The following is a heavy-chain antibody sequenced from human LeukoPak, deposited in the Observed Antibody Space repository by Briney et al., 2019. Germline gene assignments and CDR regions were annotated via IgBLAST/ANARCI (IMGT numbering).Heavy chain of an antibody. CDR3: AIITGTTDYFDY. V-gene: IGHV4-59*01. D-gene: IGHD1-20*01. J-gene: IGHJ4*02. CDR2: IYYSGST. CDR1: GGSISSYY. Sequence: SETLSLTCTVSGGSISSYYWSWIRQPPGKGLEWIGYIYYSGSTNYNPSLKSRVTISVDTSKNQFSLKLSSVTAADTAVYYCAIITGTTDYFDYWGQGTLVTVSS.